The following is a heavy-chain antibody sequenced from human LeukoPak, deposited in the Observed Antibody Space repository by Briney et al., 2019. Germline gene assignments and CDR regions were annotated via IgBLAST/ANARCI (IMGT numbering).Heavy chain of an antibody. CDR2: IYYSGST. V-gene: IGHV4-39*06. CDR3: ARDLAHPYYDILTGYYNTYYFDY. D-gene: IGHD3-9*01. J-gene: IGHJ4*02. CDR1: GGSISSSSYY. Sequence: PSETLSLTCTVSGGSISSSSYYWGWIRQPPGKGLEWIGSIYYSGSTYYNPSLKSRVTISVDTSKNQFPLKLSSVTAADTAVYYCARDLAHPYYDILTGYYNTYYFDYWGQGTLVTVSS.